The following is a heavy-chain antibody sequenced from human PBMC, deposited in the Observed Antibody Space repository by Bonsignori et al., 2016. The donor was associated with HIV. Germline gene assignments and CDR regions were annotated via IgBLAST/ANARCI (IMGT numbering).Heavy chain of an antibody. CDR3: AGHMVRGVIIAYYFDY. V-gene: IGHV1-69*13. Sequence: SVKVSCKASGGTFSSYAISWVRQAPGQGLEWMGGIIPIFGTANYAQKFQGRVTITADESTSTAYMELSSLRSEDTAVYYCAGHMVRGVIIAYYFDYWGQGTLVTVSS. D-gene: IGHD3-10*01. CDR2: IIPIFGTA. CDR1: GGTFSSYA. J-gene: IGHJ4*02.